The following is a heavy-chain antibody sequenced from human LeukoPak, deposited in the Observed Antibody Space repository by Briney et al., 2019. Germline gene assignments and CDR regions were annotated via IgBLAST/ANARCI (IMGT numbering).Heavy chain of an antibody. V-gene: IGHV1-18*01. D-gene: IGHD2-21*01. Sequence: ASVKVSCKSSGYSFTSYGISRVRQAPGQGLEWMGWISAYNGNTNYAQKLQGRVTMTTDTSTSTAYMELRNLRSDDTAVYYCARGSGGGEPTDYWGQGTLVTVSS. CDR2: ISAYNGNT. CDR1: GYSFTSYG. CDR3: ARGSGGGEPTDY. J-gene: IGHJ4*02.